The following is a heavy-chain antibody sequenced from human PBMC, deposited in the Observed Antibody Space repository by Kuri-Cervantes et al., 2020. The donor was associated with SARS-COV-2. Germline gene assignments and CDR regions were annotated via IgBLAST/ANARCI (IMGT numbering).Heavy chain of an antibody. V-gene: IGHV3-53*01. CDR1: GFTVSSNY. CDR2: IDIGGST. D-gene: IGHD3-10*01. Sequence: GESLKISCAVSGFTVSSNYMSWVRQAPGKGLEWVSVIDIGGSTSHADSVKRRFTISRDNSKNMLYLQMNSMLAEDTAVYYCASHRKRRLTMLRGITRTKAPFDYWGQGTLVTVSS. J-gene: IGHJ4*02. CDR3: ASHRKRRLTMLRGITRTKAPFDY.